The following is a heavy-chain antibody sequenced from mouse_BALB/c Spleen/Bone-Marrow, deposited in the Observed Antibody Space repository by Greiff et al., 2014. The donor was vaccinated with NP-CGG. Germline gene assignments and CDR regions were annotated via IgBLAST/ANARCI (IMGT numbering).Heavy chain of an antibody. CDR1: GLTFTNYF. D-gene: IGHD6-1*01. J-gene: IGHJ2*01. CDR3: ARDYNGYFDF. Sequence: EVKLVESGGGLVQPGGSLRLSCTTSGLTFTNYFMTWVRQPPGKALEWLGFIRNKANGYTTEYNPSVKGRFTISRDNSQGIFYLQMNTLRAEDSAIYYCARDYNGYFDFWGQGTTLTVSS. CDR2: IRNKANGYTT. V-gene: IGHV7-3*02.